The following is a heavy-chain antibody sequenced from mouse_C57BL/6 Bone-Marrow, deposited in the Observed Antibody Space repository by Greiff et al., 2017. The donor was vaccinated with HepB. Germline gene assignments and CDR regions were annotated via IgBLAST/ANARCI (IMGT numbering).Heavy chain of an antibody. V-gene: IGHV1-26*01. CDR3: AREGLDGYYLDY. CDR1: GYTFTDYY. J-gene: IGHJ2*01. Sequence: EVQLQQSGPELVKPGASVKISCKASGYTFTDYYMNWVKQSHGKSLEWIGDINPNNGGTSYNQKFKDKATLTVDKSSSTAYMELRSLTSEDSAVYYVAREGLDGYYLDYWGQGTTLTVSS. D-gene: IGHD2-3*01. CDR2: INPNNGGT.